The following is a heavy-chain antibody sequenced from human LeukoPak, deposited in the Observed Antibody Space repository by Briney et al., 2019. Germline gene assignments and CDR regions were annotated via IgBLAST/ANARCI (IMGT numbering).Heavy chain of an antibody. Sequence: GGSLRLSSAASGFTSSAHYMDWVRQAPGKGLEWVGRIRNKPNSYTTEYAASVNGRLTISRDDSKNSLYLQMNSLKTDDTAVYYCTRESGSLDYWGQGTLVTVSS. D-gene: IGHD3-10*01. J-gene: IGHJ4*02. CDR1: GFTSSAHY. CDR3: TRESGSLDY. V-gene: IGHV3-72*01. CDR2: IRNKPNSYTT.